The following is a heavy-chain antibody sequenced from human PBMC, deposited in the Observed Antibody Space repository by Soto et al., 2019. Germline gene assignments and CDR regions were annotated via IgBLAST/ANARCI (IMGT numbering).Heavy chain of an antibody. CDR1: GFSFSSYA. CDR3: AKVGYGDYVRGPHDS. CDR2: LSGSGYST. D-gene: IGHD4-17*01. V-gene: IGHV3-23*01. J-gene: IGHJ4*02. Sequence: PGGSLRLSCSASGFSFSSYAISWVRQAPGKGLEWVSGLSGSGYSTYYADPVKGRFTISRDNSNNTVYPEMNSLRVEDADVYYCAKVGYGDYVRGPHDSWGQGPLVPVSS.